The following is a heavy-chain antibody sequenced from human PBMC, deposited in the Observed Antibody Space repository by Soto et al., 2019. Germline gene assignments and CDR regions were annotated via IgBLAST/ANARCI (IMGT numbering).Heavy chain of an antibody. CDR3: ARQGRAAAGPVFFDP. CDR1: GFTFSSYW. Sequence: GGSLRLSCAASGFTFSSYWMHWVRQAPGKGLVWVSRINSDGSSTSYADSVKGRFTISRDNSKNTLYLQMNSLRAEDTAVYYCARQGRAAAGPVFFDPWGQGTLVTVSS. CDR2: INSDGSST. D-gene: IGHD6-13*01. V-gene: IGHV3-74*01. J-gene: IGHJ5*02.